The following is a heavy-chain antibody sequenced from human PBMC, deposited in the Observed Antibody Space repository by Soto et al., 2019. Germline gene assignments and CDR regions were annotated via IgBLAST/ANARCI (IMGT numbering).Heavy chain of an antibody. J-gene: IGHJ4*02. Sequence: GGSLRLSCAASGFTFNKYTMNWVRQAPGKGLEWLSYLSGGGGTMFYEDSVKGRVTISRDNAKNSLYLQMDSLRAEDTAVYYCARDKSGSYLIDYWGQGTLVTVSS. D-gene: IGHD1-26*01. CDR3: ARDKSGSYLIDY. CDR1: GFTFNKYT. CDR2: LSGGGGTM. V-gene: IGHV3-48*04.